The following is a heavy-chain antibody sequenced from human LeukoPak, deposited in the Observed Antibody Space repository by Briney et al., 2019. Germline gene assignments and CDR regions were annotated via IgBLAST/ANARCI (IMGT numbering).Heavy chain of an antibody. CDR3: ASAPRIVGATGPFDP. V-gene: IGHV1-69*04. D-gene: IGHD1-26*01. CDR1: GGTFSSYA. Sequence: SVKVSCKASGGTFSSYAISWVRQAPGQGLEWMGRIIPILGIANCAQKFQGRVTITADKSTSTAYMELSSLRSEDTAVYYCASAPRIVGATGPFDPWGQGTLVTVSS. CDR2: IIPILGIA. J-gene: IGHJ5*02.